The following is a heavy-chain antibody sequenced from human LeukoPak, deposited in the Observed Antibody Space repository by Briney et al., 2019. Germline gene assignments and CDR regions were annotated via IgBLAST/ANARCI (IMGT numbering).Heavy chain of an antibody. V-gene: IGHV3-23*01. CDR2: ISGSGGST. J-gene: IGHJ3*02. Sequence: GGSLRLSCAASGFTFSSYGMSWVRQAPGKGLEWVSAISGSGGSTYYADSVKGRFTISRDNSKNTLYLQMNSLRAEDTAVYYCAKDLSAVVTAYAFDIWGQGTMVTVSS. CDR3: AKDLSAVVTAYAFDI. CDR1: GFTFSSYG. D-gene: IGHD2-21*02.